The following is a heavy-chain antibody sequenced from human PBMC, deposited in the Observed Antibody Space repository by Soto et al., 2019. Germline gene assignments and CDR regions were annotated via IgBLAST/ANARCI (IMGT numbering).Heavy chain of an antibody. CDR1: GFTFSGHA. D-gene: IGHD3-22*01. J-gene: IGHJ3*02. CDR3: VRDLYYYDGSGNAFGI. Sequence: GGSLRLSCTASGFTFSGHAMHWVRQAPGKGLEWVALMSYDGTNKYYADSVRGRFIISRDNSKNTLYLQMDSLRAEDTAVYHCVRDLYYYDGSGNAFGIWGQGTMVTVS. CDR2: MSYDGTNK. V-gene: IGHV3-30-3*01.